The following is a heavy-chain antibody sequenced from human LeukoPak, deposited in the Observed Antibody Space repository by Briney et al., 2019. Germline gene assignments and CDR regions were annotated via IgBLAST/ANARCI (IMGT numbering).Heavy chain of an antibody. CDR1: GFTFSSYE. D-gene: IGHD3-22*01. CDR2: ISSSGSTI. CDR3: ARDSPYYYDSSGYTDY. Sequence: PGGSLRLSCAASGFTFSSYEMNWVRQAQGKWLEWVSYISSSGSTIYYADSVKGRFTISRDNAKNSLYLQMNSLRAEDTAVYYCARDSPYYYDSSGYTDYWGQGTLVTVSS. J-gene: IGHJ4*02. V-gene: IGHV3-48*03.